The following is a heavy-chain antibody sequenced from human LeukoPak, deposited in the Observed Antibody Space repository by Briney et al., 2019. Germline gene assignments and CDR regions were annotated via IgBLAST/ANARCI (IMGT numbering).Heavy chain of an antibody. Sequence: SETLSVNCTVSGGSISSSSYYWGWIRQPPGKGLEWIGSIYYSGSTYYNPSLKSRVTISVDTSKNQFSLKLSSVTAADTAVYYCARGSVTVITPYNWFDPWGQGTLVTVSS. CDR1: GGSISSSSYY. D-gene: IGHD4-17*01. CDR2: IYYSGST. V-gene: IGHV4-39*07. J-gene: IGHJ5*02. CDR3: ARGSVTVITPYNWFDP.